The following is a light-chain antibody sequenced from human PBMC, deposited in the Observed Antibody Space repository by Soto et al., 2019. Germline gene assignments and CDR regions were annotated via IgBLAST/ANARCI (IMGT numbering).Light chain of an antibody. J-gene: IGKJ2*01. CDR3: QQYDSSTGYT. Sequence: EIVLTQSPGTLSLSPGERATLSCRASQSVSASYLFWYQQKPGQAPRLLIFGASSRATGIPDRFSGSGSGTDFTLTISRLEPEDFAVYYCQQYDSSTGYTFGQGTKLEIK. CDR2: GAS. CDR1: QSVSASY. V-gene: IGKV3-20*01.